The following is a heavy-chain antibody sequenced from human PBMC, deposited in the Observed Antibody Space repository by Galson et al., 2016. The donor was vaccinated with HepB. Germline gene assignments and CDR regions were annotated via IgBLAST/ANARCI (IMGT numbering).Heavy chain of an antibody. CDR3: AKNRYDYGPLED. CDR2: ISGSAVYT. D-gene: IGHD4/OR15-4a*01. CDR1: GFTFHNYG. Sequence: SLRLSCAASGFTFHNYGMSWVRQAPGKGLEWVSSISGSAVYTNYADSVKGRFTISRDNSETTLHLQMDSLRAEDTAVYYGAKNRYDYGPLEDWGQGTLVTVSS. J-gene: IGHJ4*02. V-gene: IGHV3-23*01.